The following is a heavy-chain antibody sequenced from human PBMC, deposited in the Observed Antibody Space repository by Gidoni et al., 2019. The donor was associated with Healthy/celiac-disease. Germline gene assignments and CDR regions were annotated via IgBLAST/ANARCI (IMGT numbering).Heavy chain of an antibody. CDR1: GFTFDAYG. CDR3: ARSGEGGGYVGEFDP. Sequence: DVQLVASGGGVVRPGGSLRLSCAASGFTFDAYGMSWVRQAPGKGLEWVSGINWNGGSTGYADSVKGRFTISRDNAKNSLYLQMNSLRAEDTALYHCARSGEGGGYVGEFDPWGQGTLVTVSS. V-gene: IGHV3-20*01. CDR2: INWNGGST. J-gene: IGHJ5*02. D-gene: IGHD5-12*01.